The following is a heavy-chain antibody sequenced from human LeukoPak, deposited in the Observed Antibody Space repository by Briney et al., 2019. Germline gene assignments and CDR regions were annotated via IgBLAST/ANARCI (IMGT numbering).Heavy chain of an antibody. CDR3: AKDPEWELLSYFDY. CDR1: GFTFSSHS. Sequence: GGSLRLSCAASGFTFSSHSMNWVRQAPGKGLEWVSYISVISSTIYYADSVRGRFTISRDNSKNTLYLQMNSLRAEDTAVYYCAKDPEWELLSYFDYWGQGTLVTVSS. D-gene: IGHD1-26*01. CDR2: ISVISSTI. J-gene: IGHJ4*02. V-gene: IGHV3-48*01.